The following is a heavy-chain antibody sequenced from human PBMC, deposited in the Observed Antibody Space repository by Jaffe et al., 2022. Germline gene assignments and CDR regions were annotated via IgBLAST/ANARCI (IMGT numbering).Heavy chain of an antibody. CDR1: GGTFSRYT. J-gene: IGHJ4*02. CDR3: AIRTD. V-gene: IGHV1-69*02. CDR2: IIPILDIT. Sequence: QVQLVQSGAEVKKPGSSVKVSCKASGGTFSRYTISWVRQAPGQGLEWMGRIIPILDITYCAQKFQGRVTITADNSTSAAYMELSSLRSEDTAVYYCAIRTDWGQGTLVTVSS.